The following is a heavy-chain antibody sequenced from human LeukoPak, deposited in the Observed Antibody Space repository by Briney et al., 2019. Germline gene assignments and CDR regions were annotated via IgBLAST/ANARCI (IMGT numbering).Heavy chain of an antibody. CDR1: GFTFSTYG. V-gene: IGHV3-30*02. CDR2: IRYDGSNK. CDR3: AKLITANYIALKWFQH. J-gene: IGHJ1*01. Sequence: GGSLRLSCAASGFTFSTYGMHWVRQAPGKGLEWVAFIRYDGSNKNYADSVKGRFTISRDNSKNTLYLQMNSLRAEGTAVYYCAKLITANYIALKWFQHWGQGTLVTVSS. D-gene: IGHD4/OR15-4a*01.